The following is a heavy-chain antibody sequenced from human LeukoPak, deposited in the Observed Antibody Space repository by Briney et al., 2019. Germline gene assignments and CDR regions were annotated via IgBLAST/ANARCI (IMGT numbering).Heavy chain of an antibody. CDR3: ATDPGEIVPAAKGPRGDYCYGMDV. Sequence: ASVKVSCKASGYTFTSYDINWVRQATGHGLEWMGWMNPNSGNTGYAQKFQGRVTMTRNTSISTAYMELNSLRSDDTAVYYCATDPGEIVPAAKGPRGDYCYGMDVWGQGTTVTVSS. D-gene: IGHD2-2*01. CDR2: MNPNSGNT. J-gene: IGHJ6*02. CDR1: GYTFTSYD. V-gene: IGHV1-8*01.